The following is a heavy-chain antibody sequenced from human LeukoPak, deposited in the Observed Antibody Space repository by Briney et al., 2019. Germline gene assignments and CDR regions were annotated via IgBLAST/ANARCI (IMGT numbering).Heavy chain of an antibody. CDR3: ARTVAGLYYFDY. J-gene: IGHJ4*02. Sequence: GRSLRLSCAASGFTFRSYGMHWVRQAPGKGLEWVAVISYDGSNKYYADSVKGRFTISRDNSKNTLYLQMNSLRAEDTAVYYCARTVAGLYYFDYWGQGTLVTVSS. CDR1: GFTFRSYG. D-gene: IGHD6-19*01. CDR2: ISYDGSNK. V-gene: IGHV3-30*03.